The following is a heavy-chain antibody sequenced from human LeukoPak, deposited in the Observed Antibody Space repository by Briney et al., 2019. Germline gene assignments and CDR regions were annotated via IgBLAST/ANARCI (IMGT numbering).Heavy chain of an antibody. D-gene: IGHD1-26*01. CDR3: ARWGAGRTSDY. Sequence: GGSLRLSCAASGFTFSSNGMPWVRQAPGKGLEWVAVIYYDGSKQYYADFAKGRFTISRDNTKNTLFLQMNSLRVDDTAVYYCARWGAGRTSDYWGQGTLVTVSS. CDR2: IYYDGSKQ. V-gene: IGHV3-33*02. J-gene: IGHJ4*02. CDR1: GFTFSSNG.